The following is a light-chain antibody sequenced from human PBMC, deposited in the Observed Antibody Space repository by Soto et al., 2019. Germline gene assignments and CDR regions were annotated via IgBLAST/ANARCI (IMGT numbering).Light chain of an antibody. CDR3: QQYGKTPYT. CDR1: QSVDSDY. V-gene: IGKV3-20*01. CDR2: GAS. Sequence: EIVVTQSPATLSLSPGDRATLSCRASQSVDSDYLAWYQQKPGQAPRLLIYGASTRATGTPDRFSGSGSGTDFTLTISKLEPEDFAVYHCQQYGKTPYTFGQGTKVDIK. J-gene: IGKJ2*01.